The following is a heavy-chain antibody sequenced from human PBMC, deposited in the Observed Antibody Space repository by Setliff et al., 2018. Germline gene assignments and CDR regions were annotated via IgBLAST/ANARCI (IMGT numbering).Heavy chain of an antibody. CDR1: GFAFASHN. CDR2: IHMSGGPI. CDR3: ARENYGDYGDAFDI. J-gene: IGHJ3*02. Sequence: PGGSLRLSCAAPGFAFASHNMLWVRQAPGKGLEWVSYIHMSGGPIFYADSVKGRFTMSRDVAKNSLYLQMNSLRAEDTAIYYCARENYGDYGDAFDIWGQGTMVTVSS. V-gene: IGHV3-48*03. D-gene: IGHD4-17*01.